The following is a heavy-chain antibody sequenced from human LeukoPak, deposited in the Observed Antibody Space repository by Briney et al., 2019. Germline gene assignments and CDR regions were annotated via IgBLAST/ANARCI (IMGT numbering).Heavy chain of an antibody. J-gene: IGHJ4*02. CDR1: ALAISSYY. V-gene: IGHV4-59*08. Sequence: SDTLSITDTASALAISSYYWSWIRQPPGKELNWLGDIYYSGGNNYHPSLKTRLTISVDWSKNQFALQRSSVPAADTAVYYCARMGGYNGYYFDYWGQGSLGTVSS. D-gene: IGHD5-24*01. CDR2: IYYSGGN. CDR3: ARMGGYNGYYFDY.